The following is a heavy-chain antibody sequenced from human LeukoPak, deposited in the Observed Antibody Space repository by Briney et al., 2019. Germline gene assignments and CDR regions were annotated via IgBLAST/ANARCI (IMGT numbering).Heavy chain of an antibody. D-gene: IGHD4-17*01. CDR3: ASSTVTRTDYFDY. V-gene: IGHV1-69*02. Sequence: SVKVSCKASGGTFSSYTISWVRQAPGQGLEWMGRIIPILGIANYAQKFQGRVTITADKSTSTAYVELSSLRSEDTAVYYCASSTVTRTDYFDYWGQGTLVTVSS. CDR1: GGTFSSYT. CDR2: IIPILGIA. J-gene: IGHJ4*02.